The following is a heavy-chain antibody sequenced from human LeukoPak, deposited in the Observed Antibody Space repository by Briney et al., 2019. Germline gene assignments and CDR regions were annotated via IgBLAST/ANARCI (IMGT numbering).Heavy chain of an antibody. CDR1: GFTFSSYA. CDR3: AKAGIAARPGYYYYYMDV. D-gene: IGHD6-6*01. CDR2: ISGSGGST. Sequence: GGSLRLSCAASGFTFSSYAMSWVRQAPGKGLEWVSAISGSGGSTYYADSVKGRFTISRDNSKNTLYLQMNSLRAEDTAVYYCAKAGIAARPGYYYYYMDVWGKGTTVTVSS. J-gene: IGHJ6*03. V-gene: IGHV3-23*01.